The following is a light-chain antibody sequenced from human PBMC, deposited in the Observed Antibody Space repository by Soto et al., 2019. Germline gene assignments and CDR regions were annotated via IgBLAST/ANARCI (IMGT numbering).Light chain of an antibody. CDR2: SND. CDR3: AAWDGSLNGWV. V-gene: IGLV1-44*01. J-gene: IGLJ2*01. CDR1: SSNIGSNT. Sequence: QSVLTQAPSASGTRGQRVTISCSGSSSNIGSNTVSWYQQVPGTAPKLLIYSNDQRPSGVPDRFSGSKSGTSASLAIGGLQSEDEADYYCAAWDGSLNGWVFGGGTKVTVL.